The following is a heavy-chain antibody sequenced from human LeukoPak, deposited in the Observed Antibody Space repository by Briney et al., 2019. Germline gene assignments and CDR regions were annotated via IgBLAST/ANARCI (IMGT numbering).Heavy chain of an antibody. D-gene: IGHD2-2*01. J-gene: IGHJ4*02. CDR3: ARGVRNQLLSEY. CDR1: GYTFSTYD. CDR2: VNPNSGNT. Sequence: GASEKVSCKASGYTFSTYDVTWVRQAPGQGLEWMGWVNPNSGNTGYAQKFRGRVTMTSDSSISSAYMELSSLTSEDTAVYYCARGVRNQLLSEYWGQGTLITVSS. V-gene: IGHV1-8*01.